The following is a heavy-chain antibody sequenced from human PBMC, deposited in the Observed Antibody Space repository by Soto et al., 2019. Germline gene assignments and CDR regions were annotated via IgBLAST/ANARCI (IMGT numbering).Heavy chain of an antibody. CDR3: ASLTSWSQEYYYGTGV. CDR2: IRSKGYGGTT. Sequence: GGSLRLSCTGSGFTFGDFGMSWFRQAPGKGLEWLSFIRSKGYGGTTESAASVRGRFITSRDDSKSIAYLQMNSLKTEDTAVYYCASLTSWSQEYYYGTGVWGQGTTVTVSS. V-gene: IGHV3-49*03. J-gene: IGHJ6*02. CDR1: GFTFGDFG. D-gene: IGHD2-2*01.